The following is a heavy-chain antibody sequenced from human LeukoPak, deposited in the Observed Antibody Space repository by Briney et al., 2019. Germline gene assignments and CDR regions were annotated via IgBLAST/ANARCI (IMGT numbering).Heavy chain of an antibody. Sequence: PSETLSLTCTVSGGSIGSYYWSWIRQPAGKGLEWIGRIYTSGSTNYNPSLKSRVTMSVDTSKNQFSLKLSSVTAVDTAVYYCARSKVVPAAISKSAAAGTIEDADYWGQGTLVTVSS. J-gene: IGHJ4*02. CDR1: GGSIGSYY. D-gene: IGHD2-2*01. CDR3: ARSKVVPAAISKSAAAGTIEDADY. CDR2: IYTSGST. V-gene: IGHV4-4*07.